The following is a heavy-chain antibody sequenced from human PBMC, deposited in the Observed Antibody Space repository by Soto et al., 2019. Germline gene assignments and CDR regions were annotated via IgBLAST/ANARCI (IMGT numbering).Heavy chain of an antibody. CDR2: INHSGST. Sequence: SETLSLTCAVYGGSFSGYYWSWIRQPPGKGLEWIGEINHSGSTNYNPSLKSRVTISVDTSKNQFSLKLSSVTAADTAVYYCATQEVGGTYVYTFDPWGQGTLVTVSS. CDR3: ATQEVGGTYVYTFDP. J-gene: IGHJ5*02. V-gene: IGHV4-34*01. CDR1: GGSFSGYY. D-gene: IGHD1-26*01.